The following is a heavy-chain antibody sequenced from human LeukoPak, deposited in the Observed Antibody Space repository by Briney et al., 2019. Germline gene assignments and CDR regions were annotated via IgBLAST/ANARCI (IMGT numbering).Heavy chain of an antibody. CDR3: ARDSTQLLLRGNHDAFDI. D-gene: IGHD2-15*01. Sequence: GASVKVSCKASGYTFTSYGISWVRQAPGQGLEWMGWISAYNGNTNYAQKLQGRVTMTTDTSTSTAYMELRSLRSDDTAVYYCARDSTQLLLRGNHDAFDIWGQGTMVTVSS. J-gene: IGHJ3*02. V-gene: IGHV1-18*01. CDR2: ISAYNGNT. CDR1: GYTFTSYG.